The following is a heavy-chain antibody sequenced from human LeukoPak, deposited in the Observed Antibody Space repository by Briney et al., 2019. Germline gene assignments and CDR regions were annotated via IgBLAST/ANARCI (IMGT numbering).Heavy chain of an antibody. V-gene: IGHV5-51*01. CDR2: IYPGDSNT. CDR3: ASGEVAAGPAPLDY. J-gene: IGHJ4*02. Sequence: GESLKISCKGSGYSFTSYWIGWVRQMPGKGLEWMGIIYPGDSNTRYSPSFQGQVTISADKSIRTAYLQWSSLKASDTAMYCCASGEVAAGPAPLDYWGQGTLVTVSS. D-gene: IGHD6-13*01. CDR1: GYSFTSYW.